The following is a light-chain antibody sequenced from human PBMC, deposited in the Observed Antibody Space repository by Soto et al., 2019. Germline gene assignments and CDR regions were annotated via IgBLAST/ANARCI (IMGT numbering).Light chain of an antibody. CDR2: GAS. J-gene: IGKJ2*01. V-gene: IGKV3-15*01. CDR3: QKYDKWPQFT. Sequence: EIVLTQSPATLSLSPGERATLSCRASRSVTTSLAWYQQKPGQAPRLLIYGASNRATGIPDRFSGSGSGTEFTLTISRLQSEDFAVYYCQKYDKWPQFTFGQGTKVDIK. CDR1: RSVTTS.